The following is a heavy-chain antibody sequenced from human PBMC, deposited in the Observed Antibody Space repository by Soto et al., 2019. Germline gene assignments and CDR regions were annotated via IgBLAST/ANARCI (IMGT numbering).Heavy chain of an antibody. D-gene: IGHD1-7*01. CDR1: GGSISSGGYY. V-gene: IGHV4-31*03. CDR2: IYYSGST. CDR3: AREGGGSITGTRGARDAFDI. J-gene: IGHJ3*02. Sequence: SETLSLTCTVSGGSISSGGYYWSWIRQHPGKGLEWIGYIYYSGSTYYNPSLKSRVTISVDTSKNQFSLKLSSVTAADTAVYYCAREGGGSITGTRGARDAFDIWGQGTMVTVSS.